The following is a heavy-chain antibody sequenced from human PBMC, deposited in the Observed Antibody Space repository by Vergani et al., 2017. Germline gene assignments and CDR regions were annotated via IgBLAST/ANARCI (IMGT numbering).Heavy chain of an antibody. Sequence: QVQLQESGPGLVKPSEPLTLTCDVSDSSIMTNPYWGWFRQSPGKGLEWIGCIHHSGDTHYNSSLKSRVSISIVSSSKFSLSLTFVTAADTAIYYCAIHRGSGGFFPSSYFYGMDVWGHGTTVTVSS. CDR1: DSSIMTNPY. CDR2: IHHSGDT. V-gene: IGHV4-38-2*01. D-gene: IGHD3-10*01. CDR3: AIHRGSGGFFPSSYFYGMDV. J-gene: IGHJ6*02.